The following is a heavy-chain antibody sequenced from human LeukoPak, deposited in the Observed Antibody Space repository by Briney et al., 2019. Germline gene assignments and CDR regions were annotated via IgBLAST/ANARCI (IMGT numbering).Heavy chain of an antibody. D-gene: IGHD4-17*01. CDR3: ARDRLHYGEYEKTLDY. Sequence: GGSLRLSCAASGFTFSSYRMNWVRQAPGKGLEWVSYISSSSTIYYADSVKGRFTISRDNAKSSLYLQMNSLRADDTAVYYCARDRLHYGEYEKTLDYWGQGTLVTVSS. V-gene: IGHV3-48*01. J-gene: IGHJ4*02. CDR1: GFTFSSYR. CDR2: ISSSSTI.